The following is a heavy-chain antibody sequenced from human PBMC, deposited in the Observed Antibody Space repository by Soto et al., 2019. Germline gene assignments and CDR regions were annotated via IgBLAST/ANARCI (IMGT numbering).Heavy chain of an antibody. J-gene: IGHJ6*02. D-gene: IGHD5-12*01. Sequence: PGGTLRLSCAASGFTFSSYSMTWAGQAPGKGLRCVSTISSSSSYIYYADSVKGRFTISRDNAKNSLYLQMNSLRAEDTAVYYCASQYRGYDWGNYGMDVWGQGT. CDR2: ISSSSSYI. CDR1: GFTFSSYS. CDR3: ASQYRGYDWGNYGMDV. V-gene: IGHV3-21*01.